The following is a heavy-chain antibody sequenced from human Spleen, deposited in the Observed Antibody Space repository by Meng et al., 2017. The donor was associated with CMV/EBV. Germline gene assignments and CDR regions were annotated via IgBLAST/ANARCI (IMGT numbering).Heavy chain of an antibody. J-gene: IGHJ6*02. CDR2: IYSGGVAT. CDR3: AKRGGFTYYYYGMDV. CDR1: GFAFSTYA. D-gene: IGHD3-16*01. Sequence: GESLKISCAASGFAFSTYAMSWVRQAPGKGLEWVSVIYSGGVATYYADSVKGRFTISRDNSNNTLFLQMVSLGAEDTAVYYCAKRGGFTYYYYGMDVWGQGTTVTVSS. V-gene: IGHV3-23*03.